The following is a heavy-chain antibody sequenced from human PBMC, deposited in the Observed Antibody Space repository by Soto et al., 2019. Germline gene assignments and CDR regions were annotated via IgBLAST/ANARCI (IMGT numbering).Heavy chain of an antibody. CDR2: IYAGGST. D-gene: IGHD6-19*01. V-gene: IGHV3-66*01. CDR1: GFTVSSNY. J-gene: IGHJ4*02. Sequence: GGSLRLSCAASGFTVSSNYMSWVRQAPGKGLEWVSIIYAGGSTYYADSVKGRFTISRDNSKNMVYVQMNSRRVEDTAVYYCARTRVESGWPFDYWGQGTLVTVSS. CDR3: ARTRVESGWPFDY.